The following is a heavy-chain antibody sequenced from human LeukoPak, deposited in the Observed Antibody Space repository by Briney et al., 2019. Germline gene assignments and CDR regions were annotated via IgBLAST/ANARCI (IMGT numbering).Heavy chain of an antibody. D-gene: IGHD1-26*01. CDR1: GFTFSRYW. V-gene: IGHV3-74*03. CDR3: AKAVGATYNYMDV. Sequence: GGSLRLSCAASGFTFSRYWVHWVRQAPGKGLVWVSRISSDGSSTTYADSVKGRFTISRDNAKSSLYLQMNSLRTEDMAFYYCAKAVGATYNYMDVWGNGTTVTVSS. CDR2: ISSDGSST. J-gene: IGHJ6*03.